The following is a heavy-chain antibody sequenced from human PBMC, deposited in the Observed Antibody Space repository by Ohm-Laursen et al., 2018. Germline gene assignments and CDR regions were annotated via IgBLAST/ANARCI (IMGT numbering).Heavy chain of an antibody. Sequence: SLRLSCSASGFTFSSYWMSWVRQAPGKGLEWVANIKQDGSEKYYVDSVKGRFTISRDNAKNSLYLQMNSLRAEDTAVYYCARDVAIKAAGYWGQGTLVTVSS. CDR3: ARDVAIKAAGY. D-gene: IGHD6-25*01. CDR1: GFTFSSYW. V-gene: IGHV3-7*01. CDR2: IKQDGSEK. J-gene: IGHJ4*02.